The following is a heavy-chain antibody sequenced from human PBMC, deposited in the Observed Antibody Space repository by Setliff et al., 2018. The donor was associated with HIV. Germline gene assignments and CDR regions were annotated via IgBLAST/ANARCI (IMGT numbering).Heavy chain of an antibody. CDR2: ISAYNGNT. CDR3: AREYHYDSSGYRAFDY. V-gene: IGHV1-18*01. CDR1: GYTFTSYG. Sequence: ASVKVSCKASGYTFTSYGISWVRQAPGQGLEWMGWISAYNGNTNYAQKLQGRVTMTTDTSTSTAYMELRSLRSDDTAVYYCAREYHYDSSGYRAFDYWGQGTLVTVSS. D-gene: IGHD3-22*01. J-gene: IGHJ4*02.